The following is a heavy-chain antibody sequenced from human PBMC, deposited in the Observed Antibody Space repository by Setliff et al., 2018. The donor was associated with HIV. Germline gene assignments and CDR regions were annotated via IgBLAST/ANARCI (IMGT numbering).Heavy chain of an antibody. CDR2: ISRSNSYI. CDR3: ARATAAWDDAFDI. Sequence: GGSLRLSCAASGFPVSYYIMNWVRRAPGKGLEWVSFISRSNSYIYYADSVKGRFTISRDNAKNSLYLQMNSLRAEDTAVYYCARATAAWDDAFDIWGQGTMVTVSS. J-gene: IGHJ3*02. CDR1: GFPVSYYI. D-gene: IGHD6-13*01. V-gene: IGHV3-21*01.